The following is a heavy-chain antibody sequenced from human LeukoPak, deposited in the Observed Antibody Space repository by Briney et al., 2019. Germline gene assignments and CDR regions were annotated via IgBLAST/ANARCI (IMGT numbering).Heavy chain of an antibody. V-gene: IGHV4-61*01. Sequence: SETLSLTCTVSGGSVSSSTYYWNWIRQPPGQGLEWIGYIYNSGSTNYNPSFKSRLTISVDTSRNQFSLKVNSVTAADTAVYYCARGQVGATQLFDYWGQGTLVTVSS. CDR2: IYNSGST. J-gene: IGHJ4*02. CDR3: ARGQVGATQLFDY. D-gene: IGHD1-26*01. CDR1: GGSVSSSTYY.